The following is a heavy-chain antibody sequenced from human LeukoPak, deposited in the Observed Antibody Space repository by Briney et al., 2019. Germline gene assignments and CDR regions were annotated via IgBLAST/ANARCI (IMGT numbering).Heavy chain of an antibody. J-gene: IGHJ4*02. CDR3: ARDRLGPSFSVSHFDL. D-gene: IGHD3-3*02. Sequence: GGSLRLSCATSGFTFVDYGLSWVRRAPGKGLEWLCAINYNGAITDYADSVKGRFTISRDNSKNSLYLRMDSLRAEDTALYYCARDRLGPSFSVSHFDLWGQGTLVTVSS. V-gene: IGHV3-20*04. CDR2: INYNGAIT. CDR1: GFTFVDYG.